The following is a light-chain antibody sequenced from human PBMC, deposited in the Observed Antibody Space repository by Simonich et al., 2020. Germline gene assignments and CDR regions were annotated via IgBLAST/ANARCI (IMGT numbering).Light chain of an antibody. CDR3: QQYNNWPRT. CDR2: GAS. J-gene: IGKJ2*02. Sequence: EIVMTQSPATLSVSPGEKATLSCMASQRVSSNLAWYQQKPGQAPRLLIYGASTRATGIPARFSGSGSGTEFTLTISSMQSEDFAVYYCQQYNNWPRTFGQGTKLEIK. CDR1: QRVSSN. V-gene: IGKV3-15*01.